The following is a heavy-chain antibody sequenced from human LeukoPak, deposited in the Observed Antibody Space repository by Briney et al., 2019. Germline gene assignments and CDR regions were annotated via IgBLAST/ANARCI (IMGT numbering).Heavy chain of an antibody. D-gene: IGHD6-13*01. CDR1: GFTFSSYW. V-gene: IGHV3-23*01. CDR3: AKEKAAAGTIDDAFDI. CDR2: MCGTAGCT. Sequence: GGSLRLSCAASGFTFSSYWMHWVRQAPGKGLVWVASMCGTAGCTFYPDSVKGRFTISRDNSKNVLYLRMNSLTAEDTAIYYCAKEKAAAGTIDDAFDIWGQGTMVTVSS. J-gene: IGHJ3*02.